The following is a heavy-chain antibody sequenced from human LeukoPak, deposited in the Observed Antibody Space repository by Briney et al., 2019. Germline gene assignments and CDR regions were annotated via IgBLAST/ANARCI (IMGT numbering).Heavy chain of an antibody. CDR3: ARAPSGWAYFDY. CDR2: IYYSGST. J-gene: IGHJ4*02. CDR1: GGSISSYY. Sequence: PSETLSLTCTVSGGSISSYYWIWIRQPPGKGLEWIGYIYYSGSTNYIPSLKSRVTISVDTSKNQFSLKLSSVTAADTAVYYCARAPSGWAYFDYWGQGTLVTVSS. V-gene: IGHV4-59*01. D-gene: IGHD6-19*01.